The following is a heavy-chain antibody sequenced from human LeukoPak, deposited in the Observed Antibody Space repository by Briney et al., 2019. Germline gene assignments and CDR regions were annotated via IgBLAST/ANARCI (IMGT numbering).Heavy chain of an antibody. V-gene: IGHV4-39*01. CDR3: ARHVTGCPGYRYDVWRGWFDP. Sequence: SETPSLTCTISGGSITNTDYYWAWIRQPPGKGMEWIGSVYYSGSTYYNPSLKSRLAMSADTSKNQFSLRMTSLTAADTAQYYCARHVTGCPGYRYDVWRGWFDPWGRGTLVIASS. J-gene: IGHJ5*02. D-gene: IGHD3-3*01. CDR1: GGSITNTDYY. CDR2: VYYSGST.